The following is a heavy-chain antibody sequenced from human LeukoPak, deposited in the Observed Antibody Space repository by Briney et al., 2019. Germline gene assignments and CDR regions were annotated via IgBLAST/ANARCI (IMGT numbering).Heavy chain of an antibody. CDR3: ARVVAAADY. Sequence: PSETLSLTCTVSGGSISSSSYYWGWIRQPPGKGLEWIGSIYYSGSAYYNPSLKSRVTISVDTSKNQFSLKLSSVTAADTAVYYCARVVAAADYWGQGTLVTVAS. CDR1: GGSISSSSYY. D-gene: IGHD6-13*01. CDR2: IYYSGSA. J-gene: IGHJ4*02. V-gene: IGHV4-39*07.